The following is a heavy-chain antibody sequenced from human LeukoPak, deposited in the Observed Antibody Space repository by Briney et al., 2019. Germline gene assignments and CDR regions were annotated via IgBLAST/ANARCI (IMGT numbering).Heavy chain of an antibody. Sequence: GASVKVSCKASGYTFTIYDINWVRQATGQGLEWMGWMNPNSGNTGYAQKFQGRVTMTWNTSISTAYMELSSLKSDDTAVYYCARRPFGWYFDLWGRGTLVTVSS. D-gene: IGHD3-16*01. CDR1: GYTFTIYD. V-gene: IGHV1-8*01. J-gene: IGHJ2*01. CDR2: MNPNSGNT. CDR3: ARRPFGWYFDL.